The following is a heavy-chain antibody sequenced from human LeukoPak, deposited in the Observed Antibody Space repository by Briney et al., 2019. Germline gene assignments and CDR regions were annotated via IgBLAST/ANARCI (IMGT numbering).Heavy chain of an antibody. J-gene: IGHJ4*02. V-gene: IGHV3-23*01. Sequence: PGGSLRLSCAASGFTFSSCAMSWVRQTPGKGLEWVSASSGSGDSTYYAESVKGRFTISRDNSKNTLFLQMNSLRAEDTAVYYCARGNPGGEFYWGQGTLVTVSS. CDR3: ARGNPGGEFY. CDR1: GFTFSSCA. CDR2: SSGSGDST. D-gene: IGHD1-14*01.